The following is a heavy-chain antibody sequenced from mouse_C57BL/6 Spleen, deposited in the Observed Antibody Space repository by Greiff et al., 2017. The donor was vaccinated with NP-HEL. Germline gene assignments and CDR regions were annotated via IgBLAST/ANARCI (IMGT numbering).Heavy chain of an antibody. V-gene: IGHV5-6*01. CDR3: ARITTVVATDY. J-gene: IGHJ2*01. CDR2: ISSGGSYT. CDR1: GFTFSSYG. Sequence: EVQLQQSGGDLVKPGGSLKLSCAASGFTFSSYGMSWVRQTPDKRLEWVATISSGGSYTYYPDSVKGRFTISRDNAKNTLYLQMSSLKSEDTAMYYCARITTVVATDYWGQGTTLTVSS. D-gene: IGHD1-1*01.